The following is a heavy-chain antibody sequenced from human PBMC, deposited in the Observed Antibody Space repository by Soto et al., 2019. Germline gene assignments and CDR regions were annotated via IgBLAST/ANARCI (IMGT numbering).Heavy chain of an antibody. CDR3: AREEVVVVPAAILAGESWFDP. CDR1: GGSFSGYY. D-gene: IGHD2-2*01. V-gene: IGHV4-34*01. Sequence: KTSETLSLTCAVYGGSFSGYYWSWIRQPPGKXLEWIGEINHSGSTNYNPSLKSRVTISVDTSKNQFSLKLSSVTAADTAVYYCAREEVVVVPAAILAGESWFDPWGQGTLVTVSS. J-gene: IGHJ5*02. CDR2: INHSGST.